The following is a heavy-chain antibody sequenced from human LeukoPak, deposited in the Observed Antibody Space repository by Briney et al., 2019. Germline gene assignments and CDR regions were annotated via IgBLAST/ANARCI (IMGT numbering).Heavy chain of an antibody. CDR1: GYTFTGCY. J-gene: IGHJ4*02. V-gene: IGHV1-2*02. Sequence: ASVKVSCKASGYTFTGCYMHWVRQAPGQGLEWMGWINPNSGGTHYAQKFQGRVTMTGDTSISTAYMELSSLRSDDTAVYFCASGSSLDGNSDWPTHYYWGQGALVTVSS. CDR3: ASGSSLDGNSDWPTHYY. CDR2: INPNSGGT. D-gene: IGHD6-19*01.